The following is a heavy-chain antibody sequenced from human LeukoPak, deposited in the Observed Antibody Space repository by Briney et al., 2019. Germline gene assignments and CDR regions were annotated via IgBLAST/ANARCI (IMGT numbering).Heavy chain of an antibody. CDR2: AYYSGTA. J-gene: IGHJ4*02. V-gene: IGHV4-59*01. CDR1: GASITSYY. Sequence: NPSETLSLTCTVSGASITSYYWTWIRQPPGKGLEWLASAYYSGTAKYNPSLKSRVTMSVDTSKSQFSLNLSSVIAADAAVYYCARGRYSYARVDYWGQGTLVTVSS. CDR3: ARGRYSYARVDY. D-gene: IGHD5-18*01.